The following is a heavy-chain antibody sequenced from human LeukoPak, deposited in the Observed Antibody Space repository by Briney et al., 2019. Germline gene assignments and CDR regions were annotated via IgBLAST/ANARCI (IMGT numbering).Heavy chain of an antibody. CDR1: GLTFSSYG. D-gene: IGHD3-9*01. CDR2: IGYDGYNK. CDR3: ARDLDSYFDY. Sequence: PGGSLRLSCAASGLTFSSYGMHWVRQAPGKGLEWVAVIGYDGYNKYYADSVKGRFTISRDNSKNTLYLQMSSLRAEDTAVYYCARDLDSYFDYWGQGTLVTVSS. J-gene: IGHJ4*02. V-gene: IGHV3-33*01.